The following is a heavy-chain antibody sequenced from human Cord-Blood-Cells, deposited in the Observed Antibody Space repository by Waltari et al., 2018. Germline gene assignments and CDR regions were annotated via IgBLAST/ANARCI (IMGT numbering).Heavy chain of an antibody. CDR2: INHSGST. CDR1: GGSFSGYY. Sequence: QVQLQQWGAGLLKPSETLSLTCAVYGGSFSGYYWSCTRQPPGRGLEWIGEINHSGSTNYHPSLKSRVTISVDTSKNQFSLKLSSVTAADTAVYYCARIVVVPAAMGYYYYGMDVWGQGTTVTVSS. D-gene: IGHD2-2*01. J-gene: IGHJ6*02. CDR3: ARIVVVPAAMGYYYYGMDV. V-gene: IGHV4-34*01.